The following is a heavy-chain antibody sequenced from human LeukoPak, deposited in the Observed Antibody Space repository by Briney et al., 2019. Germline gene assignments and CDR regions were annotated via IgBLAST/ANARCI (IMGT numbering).Heavy chain of an antibody. CDR3: ARQSMVRGVIITSLQPIDY. J-gene: IGHJ4*02. CDR2: IYYSGST. CDR1: GGSISSSSYY. V-gene: IGHV4-39*01. Sequence: SETLSLTCTVSGGSISSSSYYWGWIRQSPGKGLEWIGSIYYSGSTYYNPSLKSRVTISVGTSKNQFSLKLSSVTAADTAVYYCARQSMVRGVIITSLQPIDYWGQGTLVTVSS. D-gene: IGHD3-10*01.